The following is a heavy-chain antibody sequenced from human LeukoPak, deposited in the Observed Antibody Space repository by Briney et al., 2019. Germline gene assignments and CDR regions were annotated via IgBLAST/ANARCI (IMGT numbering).Heavy chain of an antibody. J-gene: IGHJ4*02. Sequence: GPVKVSCKASGYTFTNFRLHWLRQAHGQGLEWMGWVNPDSGGTNYQQNFQGRVTMTGDRSTSTVYMELSRLRSDDTAVYYCARENWYSDYWGQGTLVIVSS. CDR2: VNPDSGGT. D-gene: IGHD1-1*01. CDR1: GYTFTNFR. CDR3: ARENWYSDY. V-gene: IGHV1-2*02.